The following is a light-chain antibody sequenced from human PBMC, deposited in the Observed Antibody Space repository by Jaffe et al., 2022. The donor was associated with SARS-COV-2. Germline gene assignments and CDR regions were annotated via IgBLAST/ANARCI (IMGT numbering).Light chain of an antibody. V-gene: IGKV3-20*01. J-gene: IGKJ2*01. CDR2: GAS. CDR3: QQYGGSPPET. Sequence: EIVLTQSPGTLSLSPGERATLSCRASQSISSNYLAWYQQKPGEAPRLLIYGASSRATDIPDRFSGSGSGTDFTLTISRLEPEDFALYYCQQYGGSPPETFGQGTKLEI. CDR1: QSISSNY.